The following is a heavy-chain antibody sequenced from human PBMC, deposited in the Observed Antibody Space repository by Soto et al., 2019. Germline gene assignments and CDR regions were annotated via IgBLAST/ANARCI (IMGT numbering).Heavy chain of an antibody. D-gene: IGHD4-17*01. CDR3: AKGLRGKYDY. V-gene: IGHV3-23*01. J-gene: IGHJ4*02. CDR1: GFTFSTYA. CDR2: ITDSGADT. Sequence: GGSLRLSCAASGFTFSTYAMAWVRQTPGKGLEWVSSITDSGADTYYADSVKGRFTLSRDNSKNTLFLQMNSLRAEDTALYYCAKGLRGKYDYWGQGTLVTVSS.